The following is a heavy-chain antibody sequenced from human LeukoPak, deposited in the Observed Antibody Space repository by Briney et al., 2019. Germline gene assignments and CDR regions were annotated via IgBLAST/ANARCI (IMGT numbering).Heavy chain of an antibody. D-gene: IGHD2-2*01. CDR3: ASSPYCSSTSCYRWQNWFDP. V-gene: IGHV1-69*06. CDR1: GGTFSSYA. Sequence: SVKVSCKASGGTFSSYAISWVRQAPGQGLEWVGGIIPIFGTANYAQKFQGRVTITADKSTSTAYMELSSLRSEDTAVYYCASSPYCSSTSCYRWQNWFDPWGQGTLVTVSS. CDR2: IIPIFGTA. J-gene: IGHJ5*02.